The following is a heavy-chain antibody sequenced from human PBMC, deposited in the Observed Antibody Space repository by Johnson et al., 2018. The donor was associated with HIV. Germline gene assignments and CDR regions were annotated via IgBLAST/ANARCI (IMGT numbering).Heavy chain of an antibody. J-gene: IGHJ3*02. D-gene: IGHD5/OR15-5a*01. CDR3: AKHNGNSLYWYAFDI. CDR1: GFSFSTYC. Sequence: QVQLVESGGGVVQTGRSLRLSCASSGFSFSTYCMHWVRQAPGKGLEWVAIIWADGSNTYCADSVKGRFTISRDNSKNTLYLQMDSLRAEDTAVYYCAKHNGNSLYWYAFDIWGQGTMVTVSS. CDR2: IWADGSNT. V-gene: IGHV3-33*06.